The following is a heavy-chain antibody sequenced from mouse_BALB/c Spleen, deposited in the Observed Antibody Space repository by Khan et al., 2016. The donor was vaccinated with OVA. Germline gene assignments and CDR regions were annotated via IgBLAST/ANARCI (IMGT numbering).Heavy chain of an antibody. CDR3: ALIYDGSDIYFEY. V-gene: IGHV14-3*02. Sequence: VRLQQSGADLVKPGASVMLSCTSSGFNIKDTYMHWVKQRPEQGLEWIGRIDPANGDTKYDPKFPGKATITADTSSNTAYLQLSSLTSEDTAVYYCALIYDGSDIYFEYGGQGTTLTGSS. J-gene: IGHJ2*01. D-gene: IGHD2-1*01. CDR1: GFNIKDTY. CDR2: IDPANGDT.